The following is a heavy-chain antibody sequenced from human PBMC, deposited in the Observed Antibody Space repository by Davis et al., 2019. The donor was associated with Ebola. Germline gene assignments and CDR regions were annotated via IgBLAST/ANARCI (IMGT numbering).Heavy chain of an antibody. CDR2: IYYSGST. V-gene: IGHV4-59*08. CDR3: ARLGYYYGSGTYRYFDL. CDR1: GGSISSYY. J-gene: IGHJ2*01. D-gene: IGHD3-10*01. Sequence: MPSETLSLTCTVSGGSISSYYWSWIRQPPGKGLEWIGYIYYSGSTNYNPSLKSRVTISVDTSKNQFSLKLTSVTAADTAVYYCARLGYYYGSGTYRYFDLWGRGTLVTVSS.